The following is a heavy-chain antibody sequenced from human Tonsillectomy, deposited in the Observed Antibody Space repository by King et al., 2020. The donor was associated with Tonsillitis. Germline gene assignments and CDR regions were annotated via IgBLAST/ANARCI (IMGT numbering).Heavy chain of an antibody. J-gene: IGHJ5*02. CDR2: IFSNDEK. V-gene: IGHV2-26*01. D-gene: IGHD3-3*02. Sequence: VTLKESGPVLVKPTETLTLTCTVSGFSLSNARMGVSWIRQPPGKALEWLAHIFSNDEKSDSTSLKSRLTISKDTSKSQVVLTMTNMDPVDTATYYCARTRIFGVIITNWFDPWGQGTLVTVSS. CDR3: ARTRIFGVIITNWFDP. CDR1: GFSLSNARMG.